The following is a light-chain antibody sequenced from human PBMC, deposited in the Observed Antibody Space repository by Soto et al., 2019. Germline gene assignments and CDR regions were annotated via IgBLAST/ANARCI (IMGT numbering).Light chain of an antibody. Sequence: EIVLTQSPGTLSLSPGERATLSCRASQSVSSSHLSWYQQKPGQTPRLLIYGASSRATGIADRFGGSGSGTDFSLTISRLEPEDFAVYYCQQYNRSPRTFGQGTKLEIK. CDR1: QSVSSSH. V-gene: IGKV3-20*01. CDR2: GAS. J-gene: IGKJ2*01. CDR3: QQYNRSPRT.